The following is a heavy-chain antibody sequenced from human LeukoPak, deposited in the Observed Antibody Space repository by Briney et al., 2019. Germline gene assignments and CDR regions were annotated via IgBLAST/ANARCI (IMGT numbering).Heavy chain of an antibody. V-gene: IGHV3-23*01. CDR3: AKGSSSSRPYYFDY. D-gene: IGHD6-13*01. Sequence: GGSLRLSCAASGFTFNNYVMNWVRQAPGKGLEWVSAITDSSTSTYYADSVKGRFTVSRHNSKNTLYLQMNSLRAEDTAVYYCAKGSSSSRPYYFDYWGQGTLVTVSS. J-gene: IGHJ4*02. CDR1: GFTFNNYV. CDR2: ITDSSTST.